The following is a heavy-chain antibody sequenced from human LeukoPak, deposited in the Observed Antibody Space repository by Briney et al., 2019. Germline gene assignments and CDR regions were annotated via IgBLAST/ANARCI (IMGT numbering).Heavy chain of an antibody. V-gene: IGHV3-21*01. J-gene: IGHJ6*02. CDR1: GFTFSSYS. CDR2: ISSSSSYI. CDR3: TTYDPSDYYGMDV. Sequence: GGSLRLSCAASGFTFSSYSMNWVRQAPGKGLEWVSSISSSSSYIYYADSVKGRFTISRDNAKNSLYLQMNSLRAEDTAVYYCTTYDPSDYYGMDVWGQGTTVTVSS. D-gene: IGHD5-12*01.